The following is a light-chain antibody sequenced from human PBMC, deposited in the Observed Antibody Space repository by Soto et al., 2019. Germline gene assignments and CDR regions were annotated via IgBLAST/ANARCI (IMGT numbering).Light chain of an antibody. CDR3: QLYNTYSGT. J-gene: IGKJ1*01. CDR1: QSIGRF. V-gene: IGKV1-39*01. CDR2: VAS. Sequence: DIQMTQSPSSLSASVGDRVTITCRASQSIGRFLNWHQQKPGKAPNVLINVASTLRSGVPSRFSGSGSGTDFNLTINSLQPEDFATYYCQLYNTYSGTFGQGTKVDIK.